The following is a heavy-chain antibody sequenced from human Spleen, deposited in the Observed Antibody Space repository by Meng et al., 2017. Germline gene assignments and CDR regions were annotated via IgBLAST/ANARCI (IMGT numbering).Heavy chain of an antibody. CDR3: ARGITPYYDSSGYSPRGDYFDY. D-gene: IGHD3-22*01. Sequence: ASVKVSCKASGYTFTGYYMHWVRQAPGQGLEWMGWINPSGGSTSYAQKFQGRVTMTRDTSTSTVYMELSSLRSEDTAVYYCARGITPYYDSSGYSPRGDYFDYWGQGTLVTVSS. CDR2: INPSGGST. CDR1: GYTFTGYY. J-gene: IGHJ4*02. V-gene: IGHV1-46*01.